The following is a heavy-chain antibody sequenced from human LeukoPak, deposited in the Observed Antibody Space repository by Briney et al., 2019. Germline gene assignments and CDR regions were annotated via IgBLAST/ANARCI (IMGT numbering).Heavy chain of an antibody. J-gene: IGHJ4*02. D-gene: IGHD2-21*02. CDR1: GGSISSSSYY. Sequence: SETLSLTCTVSGGSISSSSYYWGWIGQPPGKGLEWIGSIYYSGSTYYSPSLKSRVTISVDTSKNQFSLKLSSVTAADTAVYYCARQPIVVVTATTFPISRYFDYWGQGTLVTVSS. CDR2: IYYSGST. V-gene: IGHV4-39*01. CDR3: ARQPIVVVTATTFPISRYFDY.